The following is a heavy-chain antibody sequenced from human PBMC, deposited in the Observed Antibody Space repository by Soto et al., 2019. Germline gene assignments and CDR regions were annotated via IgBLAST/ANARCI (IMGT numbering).Heavy chain of an antibody. Sequence: GGSLRLSCASSVFTFSNAWMSCVRHSPGKWLEWVGRIKSKTDGGTTDYAAPVKGRFTISRDDSKNTLYLQMNSLKTEDTAVYYCTPLFGLLDAFHIWGQGTRVIVSS. V-gene: IGHV3-15*01. J-gene: IGHJ3*02. CDR1: VFTFSNAW. D-gene: IGHD2-21*01. CDR2: IKSKTDGGTT. CDR3: TPLFGLLDAFHI.